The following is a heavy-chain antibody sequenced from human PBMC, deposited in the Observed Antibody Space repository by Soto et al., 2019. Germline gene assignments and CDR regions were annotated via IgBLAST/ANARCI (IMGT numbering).Heavy chain of an antibody. CDR1: GYTFTIYG. V-gene: IGHV1-18*01. D-gene: IGHD3-16*01. Sequence: QVQLVQSGAEVKKPGASVKVSCKASGYTFTIYGISWVRQAPGQQLEWMGWTSAYNGNTNYAQKLQGRVTMTTDTSMSTAYMELRSLRSAATAVYCCASVDLGESWFDPWGQGTLVTVSS. CDR2: TSAYNGNT. CDR3: ASVDLGESWFDP. J-gene: IGHJ5*02.